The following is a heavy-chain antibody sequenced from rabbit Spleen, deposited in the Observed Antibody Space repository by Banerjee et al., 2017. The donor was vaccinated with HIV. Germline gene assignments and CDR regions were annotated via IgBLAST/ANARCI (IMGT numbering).Heavy chain of an antibody. CDR2: INAITGKA. CDR1: GFSFSSSHY. Sequence: QEQLVESGGGLVQPEGSLTLTCTASGFSFSSSHYMCWVRQAPGKGLEWIACINAITGKAVYASWAKGRFTFSKTSSTTVTLQMTSLTAADTATYFCARDLTEFIGWNFGWWGQGTLVTGS. CDR3: ARDLTEFIGWNFGW. J-gene: IGHJ4*01. D-gene: IGHD4-1*01. V-gene: IGHV1S45*01.